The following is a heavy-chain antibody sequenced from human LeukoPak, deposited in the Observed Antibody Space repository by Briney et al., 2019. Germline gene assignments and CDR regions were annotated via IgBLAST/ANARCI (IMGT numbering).Heavy chain of an antibody. V-gene: IGHV3-66*01. Sequence: GGSLRLSCAASGFTFSSYAMHWVRQAPGKGLEWVSVIYSAGSPKYADSVKGRIAISTDNSKNTLYLQMNSLRAEDTAVYYCARGLPFTNWGQGTTVTVSS. D-gene: IGHD2-2*01. CDR3: ARGLPFTN. CDR1: GFTFSSYA. CDR2: IYSAGSP. J-gene: IGHJ6*02.